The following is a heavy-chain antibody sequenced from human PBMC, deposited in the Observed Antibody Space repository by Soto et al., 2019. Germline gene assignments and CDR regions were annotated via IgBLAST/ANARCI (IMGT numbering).Heavy chain of an antibody. D-gene: IGHD3-22*01. Sequence: GGSLRLSCAASGFPFSSYWMHWVRQAPGKGLVWVSHINTDGSGTAYADSVRGRFTISRDNAKNTLYLQMNTLRAEDTAVYYCSKVDSSGSASIDYWGPGTLVTVSS. CDR1: GFPFSSYW. J-gene: IGHJ4*02. CDR2: INTDGSGT. V-gene: IGHV3-74*01. CDR3: SKVDSSGSASIDY.